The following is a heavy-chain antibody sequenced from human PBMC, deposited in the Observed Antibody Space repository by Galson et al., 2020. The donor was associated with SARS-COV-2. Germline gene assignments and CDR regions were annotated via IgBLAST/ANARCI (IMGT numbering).Heavy chain of an antibody. D-gene: IGHD1-26*01. V-gene: IGHV3-30*04. CDR1: GFTFSSYA. Sequence: GGSLRLSCAAPGFTFSSYAMHWVRQAPGKGLEWVAVISYDGSNKYYADSVKGRFTISRDNSKNTLYLQMNSLRAEDTAVYYCARDYSGSYYLPGYWGQGTLVTVSS. CDR3: ARDYSGSYYLPGY. CDR2: ISYDGSNK. J-gene: IGHJ4*02.